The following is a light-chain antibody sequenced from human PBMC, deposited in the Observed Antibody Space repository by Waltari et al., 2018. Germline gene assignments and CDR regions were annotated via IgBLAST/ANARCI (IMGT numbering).Light chain of an antibody. CDR2: DDT. J-gene: IGLJ2*01. V-gene: IGLV3-21*02. CDR1: KIGTQG. Sequence: SYVVTQPPSVSVAPGQTARITCAGDKIGTQGVPWYQQKPGQAPVLVMYDDTDRPSGIPERFSGSSSGNTATLTIRRVEAGDEADYYSQVWDSTSDPLFGVGTKLTVL. CDR3: QVWDSTSDPL.